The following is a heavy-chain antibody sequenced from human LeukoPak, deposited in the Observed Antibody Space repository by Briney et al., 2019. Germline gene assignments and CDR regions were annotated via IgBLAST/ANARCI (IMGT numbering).Heavy chain of an antibody. CDR3: ARRTSSSWFFDY. CDR2: INYSGST. CDR1: GGSISSSNYY. V-gene: IGHV4-39*01. Sequence: SEILSLTCTVSGGSISSSNYYWAWIRQPPGKGLEWIGSINYSGSTYYNPSLKSRVTTSVDTSKNQFSLKMSSVTAADTAVYYCARRTSSSWFFDYWGQGTLVTVSS. D-gene: IGHD6-13*01. J-gene: IGHJ4*02.